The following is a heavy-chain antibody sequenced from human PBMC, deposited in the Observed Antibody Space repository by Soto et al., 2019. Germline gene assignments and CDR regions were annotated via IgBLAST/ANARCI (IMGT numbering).Heavy chain of an antibody. V-gene: IGHV4-31*03. CDR2: IYSSGTT. CDR3: ARTDSSGYYFVY. Sequence: QVQLQESGPGLVKPSQTLSLTCTVSGDFISSGGYYWSWIRQLPGKGLEWIGYIYSSGTTYYNPSLKSRINLAVDKFKNQFSLNLSSVTAADTAVYYCARTDSSGYYFVYWGQGTLVTVFS. J-gene: IGHJ4*02. D-gene: IGHD3-22*01. CDR1: GDFISSGGYY.